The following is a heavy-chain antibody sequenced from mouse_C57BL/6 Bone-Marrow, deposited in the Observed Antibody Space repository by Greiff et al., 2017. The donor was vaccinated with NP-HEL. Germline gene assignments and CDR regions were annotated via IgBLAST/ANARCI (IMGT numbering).Heavy chain of an antibody. J-gene: IGHJ4*01. Sequence: EVQGVESGGGLVKPGGSLKLSCAASGFTFSSYAMSWVRQTPEKRLEWVATISDGGSYTYYPDNVKGRFTISRDNAKNNLYLQMSHLKSEDTAMYYCARVDYWGQGTSVTVSS. CDR2: ISDGGSYT. CDR1: GFTFSSYA. V-gene: IGHV5-4*01. CDR3: ARVDY.